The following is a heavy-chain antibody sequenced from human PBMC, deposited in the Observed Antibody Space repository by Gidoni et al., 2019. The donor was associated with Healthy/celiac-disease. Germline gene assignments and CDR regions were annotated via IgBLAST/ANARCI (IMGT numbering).Heavy chain of an antibody. J-gene: IGHJ4*02. D-gene: IGHD3-22*01. CDR2: IKQDGSEK. V-gene: IGHV3-7*01. CDR1: GFTFSSYW. Sequence: EVQLVESGGGLVQPGGSLRLSCAASGFTFSSYWMSWVRQAPGQGLEWVANIKQDGSEKYYVDSVKGRFTISRDNAKNSLYLQMNSLRAEDTAVYYCARGPTMIVVVIEYYFDYWGQGTLVTVSS. CDR3: ARGPTMIVVVIEYYFDY.